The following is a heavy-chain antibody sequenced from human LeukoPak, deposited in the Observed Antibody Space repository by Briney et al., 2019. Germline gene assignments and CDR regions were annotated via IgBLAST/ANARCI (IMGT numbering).Heavy chain of an antibody. J-gene: IGHJ4*02. V-gene: IGHV3-23*01. CDR2: ISDSGGRT. D-gene: IGHD2-2*01. CDR3: ARAPLHLAMYHYFDY. CDR1: GLSFSSYG. Sequence: GGSLRLSCAASGLSFSSYGMSWVRQAPGKGLEWVSAISDSGGRTFYAGSVKGRFTISRDNSKNTLYLQMNSLRAEDTAVYYCARAPLHLAMYHYFDYWGQGTLVTVSS.